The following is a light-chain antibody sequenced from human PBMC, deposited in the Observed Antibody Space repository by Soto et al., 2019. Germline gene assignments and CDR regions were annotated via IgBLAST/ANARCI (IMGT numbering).Light chain of an antibody. Sequence: QSVLTQPPSVSGAPGQSVTIFCTGSSSNVGAGYDVHWYQQLPGRAPKLLIFANTNRPSGVPDRFSGSKSASSASLAITGLQPEDGADYYCQSYDYSLSGYVFGTGTKLTVL. J-gene: IGLJ1*01. CDR1: SSNVGAGYD. CDR3: QSYDYSLSGYV. V-gene: IGLV1-40*01. CDR2: ANT.